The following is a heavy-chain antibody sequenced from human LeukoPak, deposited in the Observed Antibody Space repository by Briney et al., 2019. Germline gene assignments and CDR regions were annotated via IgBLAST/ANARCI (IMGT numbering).Heavy chain of an antibody. CDR1: GFRFSDFW. D-gene: IGHD3-10*01. CDR3: ASDRVLGSGSLDN. J-gene: IGHJ4*02. CDR2: IRGDGYDT. V-gene: IGHV3-74*01. Sequence: PGGSLRLSCTASGFRFSDFWMHSVRQAPGKGLVWVSRIRGDGYDTNYADSVKGRFTISRENAQNTLYLKMNSLRAEETAVYYCASDRVLGSGSLDNWGQGTLVTVSS.